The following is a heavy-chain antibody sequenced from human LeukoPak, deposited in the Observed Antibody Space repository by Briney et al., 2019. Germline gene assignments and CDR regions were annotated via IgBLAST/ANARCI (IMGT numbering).Heavy chain of an antibody. V-gene: IGHV1-69*05. CDR2: IIPIFGTA. D-gene: IGHD1-20*01. CDR3: ARGITGTDDAFDI. Sequence: ASVKLSCNASGNTFSSYAISWVRQAPGQGLEWMGGIIPIFGTANYAQKFQGRVTITTDESTSTAYMELSSLRSEDTAVYYCARGITGTDDAFDIWGQGTMVTVSS. CDR1: GNTFSSYA. J-gene: IGHJ3*02.